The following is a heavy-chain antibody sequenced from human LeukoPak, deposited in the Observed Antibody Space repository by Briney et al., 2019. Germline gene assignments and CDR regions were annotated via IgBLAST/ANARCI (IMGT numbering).Heavy chain of an antibody. J-gene: IGHJ3*02. V-gene: IGHV3-30*14. CDR3: AREAGNLDAFDI. D-gene: IGHD6-13*01. Sequence: GGSLRLSCAASGFTFSSYAMSWVRQAPGKGLEWVAVISYDGSNKYYADSVKGRFTISRDNSKNTLYLQMNSLRAEDTAVYYCAREAGNLDAFDIWGQGTMVTVSS. CDR1: GFTFSSYA. CDR2: ISYDGSNK.